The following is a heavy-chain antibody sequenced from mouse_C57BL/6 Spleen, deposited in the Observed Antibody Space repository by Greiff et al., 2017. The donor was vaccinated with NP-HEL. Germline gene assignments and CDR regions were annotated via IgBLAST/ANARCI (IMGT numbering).Heavy chain of an antibody. V-gene: IGHV14-1*01. CDR1: VFTFTVYF. Sequence: VQLQQSGASLVTPGASVKLSCTASVFTFTVYFLPWVKPRPVQGLEWIGRIDPEDGDTEYAPTFQGKATMTADTSSNTAYLQLSSLTSEDTAVYYCTRLFITTVVDYWGQGTTLTVSS. J-gene: IGHJ2*01. CDR3: TRLFITTVVDY. CDR2: IDPEDGDT. D-gene: IGHD1-1*01.